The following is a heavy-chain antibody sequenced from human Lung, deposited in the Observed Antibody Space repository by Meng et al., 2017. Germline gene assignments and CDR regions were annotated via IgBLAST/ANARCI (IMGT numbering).Heavy chain of an antibody. V-gene: IGHV4-34*02. J-gene: IGHJ4*02. D-gene: IGHD6-19*01. CDR1: GRSFSGYY. CDR2: IIDSGST. Sequence: QVQLKQWGPGLLKPSETLSLPCAVYGRSFSGYYWSWIRQPPGKGLEWIGEIIDSGSTNYNPSLKSRVTISVDTSKDQFSLRVTSVTAADRAVYYCVRRTYSSGWYFDYWGQGTLVTVSS. CDR3: VRRTYSSGWYFDY.